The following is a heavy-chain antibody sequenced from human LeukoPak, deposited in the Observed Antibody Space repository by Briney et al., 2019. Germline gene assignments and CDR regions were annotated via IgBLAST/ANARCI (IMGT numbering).Heavy chain of an antibody. J-gene: IGHJ4*02. CDR3: ARSDIIIRPAAQLFDY. Sequence: SETLSLTCVVSGYFISSGYHWGWIRQPPGKGLEWIGSMYHSGTTYYNPSLKGRVTMSVDRSKNQFSLKLRSVTAADTAVYYCARSDIIIRPAAQLFDYWGLGALVTVSS. CDR1: GYFISSGYH. CDR2: MYHSGTT. V-gene: IGHV4-38-2*01. D-gene: IGHD2-2*01.